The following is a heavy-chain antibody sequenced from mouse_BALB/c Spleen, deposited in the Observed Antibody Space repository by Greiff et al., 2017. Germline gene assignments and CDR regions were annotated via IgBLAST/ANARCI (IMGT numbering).Heavy chain of an antibody. Sequence: VKLQESGAELARPGASVKLSCKASGYTFTSYWMQWVKQRPGQGLEWIGAIYPGDGDTRYTQKFKGKATLTADKSSSTAYMQLSSLASEDSAVYYCASSTMITEWYFDVWGAGTTVTVSS. CDR3: ASSTMITEWYFDV. D-gene: IGHD2-4*01. CDR2: IYPGDGDT. J-gene: IGHJ1*01. V-gene: IGHV1-87*01. CDR1: GYTFTSYW.